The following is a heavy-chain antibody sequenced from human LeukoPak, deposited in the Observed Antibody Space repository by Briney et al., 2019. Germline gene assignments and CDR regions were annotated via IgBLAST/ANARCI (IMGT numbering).Heavy chain of an antibody. J-gene: IGHJ4*02. V-gene: IGHV1-18*01. D-gene: IGHD1-26*01. Sequence: ASVKVSCKASGYIFSNFGISWVRQAPGQGLEWMGWISAYNGNTNYAQKLQGRVTMTTDTSTSTAYMELRSLRSDDTAVYCCASARGYSGRLDYWGQGTLVTVSS. CDR1: GYIFSNFG. CDR2: ISAYNGNT. CDR3: ASARGYSGRLDY.